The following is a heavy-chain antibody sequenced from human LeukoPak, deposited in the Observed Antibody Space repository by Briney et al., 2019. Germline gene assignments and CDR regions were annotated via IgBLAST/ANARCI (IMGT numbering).Heavy chain of an antibody. CDR1: GGTFSSYA. J-gene: IGHJ1*01. Sequence: ASVKVSCKASGGTFSSYAISWVRPAPGQGLEWMGWISAYNGNTNYAQKLQGRVTMTTDTSTSTAYMELRSLRSDDTAVYYCARDPEDGSGSYYSRYFQHWGQGTLVTVSS. CDR3: ARDPEDGSGSYYSRYFQH. V-gene: IGHV1-18*01. D-gene: IGHD3-10*01. CDR2: ISAYNGNT.